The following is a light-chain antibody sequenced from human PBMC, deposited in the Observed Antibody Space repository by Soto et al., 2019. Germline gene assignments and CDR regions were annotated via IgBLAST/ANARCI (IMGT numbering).Light chain of an antibody. J-gene: IGKJ3*01. CDR3: QQYNSYLFT. CDR2: DVS. CDR1: QSISTW. V-gene: IGKV1-5*01. Sequence: DIQMTPSPSTLSASVGDRVTITCRASQSISTWLAWYQQTPGTAPNLLIYDVSTLESGVPPRFSGSGSGTEFTLTISSLQPDDFATYYCQQYNSYLFTFGPGTKVDI.